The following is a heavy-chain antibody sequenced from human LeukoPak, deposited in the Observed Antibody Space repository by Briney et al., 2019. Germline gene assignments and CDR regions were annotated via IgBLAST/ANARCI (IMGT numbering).Heavy chain of an antibody. CDR3: AKDLEQWLVGEEGFDY. V-gene: IGHV3-23*01. J-gene: IGHJ4*02. Sequence: PGGSLRLSCEASGFTFSSYGMSWVRQAPGKGLEWVSAISGSGGSTYYADSVKGRFTISRDNSKNTLYLQMNSLRAEDTAVYYCAKDLEQWLVGEEGFDYWGQGTLVTVSS. CDR2: ISGSGGST. CDR1: GFTFSSYG. D-gene: IGHD6-19*01.